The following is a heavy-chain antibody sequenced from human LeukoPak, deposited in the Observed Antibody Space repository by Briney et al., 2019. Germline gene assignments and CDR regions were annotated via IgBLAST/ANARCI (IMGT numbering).Heavy chain of an antibody. J-gene: IGHJ4*02. CDR1: GGTSSNYA. CDR2: IIPIFGTA. Sequence: ASVTVSCKASGGTSSNYAISWVRQAPGQGLEWMGGIIPIFGTANYAQKFQGRVTITADESTSTAYMELSSLKSEDTAVYYCARDSMVRGVIKYYFDYWGQGTLVTVSS. CDR3: ARDSMVRGVIKYYFDY. V-gene: IGHV1-69*01. D-gene: IGHD3-10*01.